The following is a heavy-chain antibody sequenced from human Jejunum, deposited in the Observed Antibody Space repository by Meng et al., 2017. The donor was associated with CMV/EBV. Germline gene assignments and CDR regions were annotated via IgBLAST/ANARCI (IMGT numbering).Heavy chain of an antibody. V-gene: IGHV4-4*07. Sequence: QVQVEESGPGVLRPSETLALTCSVSGGSINNYYWSWIRQSAGKGLEWIGRFYSSDTYNYHPSLNSRVTMSLDTSKKQFSLILSSVTAADTARYYCARGPGASTREGFDHWGLGTLVTVSS. CDR3: ARGPGASTREGFDH. CDR2: FYSSDTY. CDR1: GGSINNYY. D-gene: IGHD1-26*01. J-gene: IGHJ4*02.